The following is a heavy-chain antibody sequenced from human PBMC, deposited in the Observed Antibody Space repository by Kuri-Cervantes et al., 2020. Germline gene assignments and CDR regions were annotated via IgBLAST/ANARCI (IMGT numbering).Heavy chain of an antibody. Sequence: ASVKVSCKASGYTFTGYYMHWVRQAPGQGLEWMGWINPNSGGTNYAQKFQGWVTMTRDTSISTAYMELSRLRSEDTAVYYCANRRMGGTLDYWGQGTLVTVSS. CDR3: ANRRMGGTLDY. CDR1: GYTFTGYY. CDR2: INPNSGGT. J-gene: IGHJ4*02. V-gene: IGHV1-2*04. D-gene: IGHD3-16*01.